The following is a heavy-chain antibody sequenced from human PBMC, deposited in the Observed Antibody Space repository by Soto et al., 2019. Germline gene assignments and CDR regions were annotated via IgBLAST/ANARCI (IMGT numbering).Heavy chain of an antibody. J-gene: IGHJ3*02. D-gene: IGHD3-3*01. V-gene: IGHV3-23*01. CDR2: ISDGGDST. CDR3: AKHSTTYDSWSGAVKGAFDI. Sequence: PGGSLRLSCAASGFTFSSYALTWVRQAPGKGLEWVSGISDGGDSTHYADSVKGRFTVSRDNSKNTLYLQINSLRAEDTAVYHCAKHSTTYDSWSGAVKGAFDIWGQGTMVTVSS. CDR1: GFTFSSYA.